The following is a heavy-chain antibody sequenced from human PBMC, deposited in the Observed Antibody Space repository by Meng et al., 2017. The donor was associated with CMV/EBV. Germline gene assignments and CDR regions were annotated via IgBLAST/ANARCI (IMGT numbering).Heavy chain of an antibody. CDR1: GFTFSSYS. Sequence: GGSLRLSCAASGFTFSSYSMNWVRQAPGKGLEWVSSISSSSSYIYYADSVKGRFTISRGNAKNSLYLQMNSLRAEDTAVYYCAVSGGRRYYDFWSGSYGMDVWGQGTTATVSS. CDR3: AVSGGRRYYDFWSGSYGMDV. CDR2: ISSSSSYI. V-gene: IGHV3-21*01. J-gene: IGHJ6*02. D-gene: IGHD3-3*01.